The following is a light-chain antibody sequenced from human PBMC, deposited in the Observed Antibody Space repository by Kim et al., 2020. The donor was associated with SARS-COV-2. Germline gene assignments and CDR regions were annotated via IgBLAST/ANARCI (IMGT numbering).Light chain of an antibody. J-gene: IGKJ1*01. Sequence: DIQMTQSPSSLSVSVGDRVTITCRASQSINNHLNWYQDKPGNAPKVLIYGASSLQSGVPSRFSGSGSGTDFTLTISNLQPEDFATYYCQQSYNSPRTFGQGTKVDIK. CDR2: GAS. V-gene: IGKV1-39*01. CDR3: QQSYNSPRT. CDR1: QSINNH.